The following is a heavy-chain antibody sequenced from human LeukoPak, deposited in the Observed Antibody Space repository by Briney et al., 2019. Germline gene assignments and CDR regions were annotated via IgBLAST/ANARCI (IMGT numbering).Heavy chain of an antibody. V-gene: IGHV1-2*02. D-gene: IGHD1-26*01. Sequence: GASVKVSCKASGYTFTGYYMHWVRQAPGQGLEWMGWINPNSGGTNYAQKFQGRVTMTRDTSISTAYMELSRLRSDDTAVYYCARLRELLPRHWYFDLWGRGTLVTVSS. CDR2: INPNSGGT. J-gene: IGHJ2*01. CDR3: ARLRELLPRHWYFDL. CDR1: GYTFTGYY.